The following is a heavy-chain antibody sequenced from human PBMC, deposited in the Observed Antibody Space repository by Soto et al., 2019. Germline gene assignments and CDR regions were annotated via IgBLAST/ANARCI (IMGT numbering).Heavy chain of an antibody. CDR1: GYMFTSYY. CDR2: MNPNSGNT. Sequence: ASVKVSSEASGYMFTSYYINWVRRATGQGQEWMGWMNPNSGNTGYAQKFQGRVTMTRSTSISTVYMELSSLRSDDTAVYYCARYNDYSNPDREYYYYYYYMDVWGKGTTVTVSS. CDR3: ARYNDYSNPDREYYYYYYYMDV. J-gene: IGHJ6*03. V-gene: IGHV1-8*01. D-gene: IGHD4-4*01.